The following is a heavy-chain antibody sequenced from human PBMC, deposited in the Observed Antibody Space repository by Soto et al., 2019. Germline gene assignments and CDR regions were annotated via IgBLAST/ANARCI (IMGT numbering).Heavy chain of an antibody. CDR2: ISRDSRSI. J-gene: IGHJ4*02. D-gene: IGHD4-17*01. V-gene: IGHV3-9*01. Sequence: PGGSLRLSCEVSGFRFDDYGMHWVRQAPGKGLEWIAGISRDSRSISYGASMKGRLTISRDNAKNSLYLQLNSLRADDTAFYYCVKDALTTVAYYFDYWGQGALVTVSS. CDR1: GFRFDDYG. CDR3: VKDALTTVAYYFDY.